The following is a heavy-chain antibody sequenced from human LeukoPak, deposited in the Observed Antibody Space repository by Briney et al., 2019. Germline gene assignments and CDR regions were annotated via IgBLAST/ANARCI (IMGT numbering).Heavy chain of an antibody. Sequence: GESLKISCKGSGYTFSSYWIGWVRQMPGKGLEWMGIIYPGDSDTRYSPSLQGQVTISVDTSIGTAYLQWSSLKASDTAIYYCARQNDFRLDYWGQETLVTVSS. J-gene: IGHJ4*02. CDR3: ARQNDFRLDY. V-gene: IGHV5-51*01. D-gene: IGHD3-3*01. CDR2: IYPGDSDT. CDR1: GYTFSSYW.